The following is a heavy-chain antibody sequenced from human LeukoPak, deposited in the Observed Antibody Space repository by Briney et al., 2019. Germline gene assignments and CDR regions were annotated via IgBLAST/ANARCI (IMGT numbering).Heavy chain of an antibody. V-gene: IGHV4-30-4*08. CDR1: GGSISSGDYY. CDR3: ARTRNDYYDSRIDY. CDR2: IYYSGST. J-gene: IGHJ4*02. D-gene: IGHD3-22*01. Sequence: SQTLSLTCTVSGGSISSGDYYWSWIRQPPGKGLEWIGYIYYSGSTYYNPSLKSRVTISVDTSKNQFSLKLSSVTAADTAVYYCARTRNDYYDSRIDYWGQGTLVTVSS.